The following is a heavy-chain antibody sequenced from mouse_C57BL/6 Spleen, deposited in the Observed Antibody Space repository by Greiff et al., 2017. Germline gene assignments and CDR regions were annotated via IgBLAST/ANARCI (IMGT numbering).Heavy chain of an antibody. V-gene: IGHV1-26*01. CDR1: GYTFTDYY. CDR3: ARQDHGSSYGVHD. Sequence: VQLQQSGPELVKPGASVKISCKASGYTFTDYYMNWVKQSHGKSLEWIGDINPNNGGTSYNQKFKGKATLTVDKSSSTAYMELRSLTSEDSAVYYCARQDHGSSYGVHDWGQGTTLTVSS. CDR2: INPNNGGT. J-gene: IGHJ2*01. D-gene: IGHD1-1*01.